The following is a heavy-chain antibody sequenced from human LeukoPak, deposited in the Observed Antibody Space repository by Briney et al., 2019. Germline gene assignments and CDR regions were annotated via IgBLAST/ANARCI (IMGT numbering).Heavy chain of an antibody. CDR3: ARAYYYDTSGYYVHFDY. D-gene: IGHD3-22*01. CDR1: GYTFTGYY. CDR2: INPSTGGT. V-gene: IGHV1-2*06. J-gene: IGHJ4*02. Sequence: ASVKVSCKASGYTFTGYYIHWVRQAPGQGLEWMGRINPSTGGTNYPQNFQGRVTMTRDTSISTAYVELSRLRSDDTAVYYCARAYYYDTSGYYVHFDYWGQGTLVTVSS.